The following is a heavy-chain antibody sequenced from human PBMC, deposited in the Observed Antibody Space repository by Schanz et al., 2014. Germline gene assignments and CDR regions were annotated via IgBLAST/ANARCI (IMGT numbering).Heavy chain of an antibody. CDR3: ARKMKLGVYGGKGHDSLDI. CDR1: GITFSSHS. CDR2: ITYNGGTI. Sequence: EVHLVESGGGLVQPGGSLRLSCAASGITFSSHSFNWVRQAPGKGLEWISYITYNGGTIYYADSVKGRFTISRDNAKNTLCLQMNTLRAEDTAVYYCARKMKLGVYGGKGHDSLDIWGQGTMVTVSS. D-gene: IGHD4-17*01. J-gene: IGHJ3*02. V-gene: IGHV3-48*04.